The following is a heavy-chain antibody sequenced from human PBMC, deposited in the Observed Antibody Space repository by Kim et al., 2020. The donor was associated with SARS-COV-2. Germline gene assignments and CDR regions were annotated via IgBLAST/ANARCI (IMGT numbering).Heavy chain of an antibody. J-gene: IGHJ4*02. CDR3: ARGRLGDFDY. D-gene: IGHD3-10*01. CDR2: ST. Sequence: STNYNPSLKSRVTMSVDTSKNQFSLKLSSVTAADTAVYYCARGRLGDFDYWGQGTLVTVSS. V-gene: IGHV4-4*07.